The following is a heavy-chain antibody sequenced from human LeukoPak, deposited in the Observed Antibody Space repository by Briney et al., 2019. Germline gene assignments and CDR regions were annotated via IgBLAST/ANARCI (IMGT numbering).Heavy chain of an antibody. CDR2: IHVDGSQT. CDR3: ARDRAYGTFDY. CDR1: GFSFSTSW. Sequence: GGSLGLSCAASGFSFSTSWMSWVRQAPGKGLEWVATIHVDGSQTFYVDSVRGRFTISRDNAKNSVDLQMISVRAEDTAVYYFARDRAYGTFDYWGQGTLATVSS. J-gene: IGHJ4*02. D-gene: IGHD2-8*01. V-gene: IGHV3-7*01.